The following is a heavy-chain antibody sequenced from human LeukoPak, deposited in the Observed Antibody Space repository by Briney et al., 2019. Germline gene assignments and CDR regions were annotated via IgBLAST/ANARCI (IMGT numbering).Heavy chain of an antibody. D-gene: IGHD2-15*01. CDR3: ARDLYCSGGNCHYNWFDP. CDR1: GFTFSNYW. CDR2: IKPDGSEK. J-gene: IGHJ5*02. Sequence: PGGSLRLSCAASGFTFSNYWMSWVRQAPGKGLEWVANIKPDGSEKYYVDSVKGRFTISRDNAKKSLYLQMNTLRAEDTAVYYCARDLYCSGGNCHYNWFDPWGQGTLVTVSS. V-gene: IGHV3-7*01.